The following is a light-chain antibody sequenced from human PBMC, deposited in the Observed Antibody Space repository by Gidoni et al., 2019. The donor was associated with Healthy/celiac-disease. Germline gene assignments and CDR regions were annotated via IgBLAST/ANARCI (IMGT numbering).Light chain of an antibody. CDR2: QDS. CDR3: QAWDSSTVV. Sequence: SDERTQPPSVSVAPGQTASITCSGDKLGDKYACWYQQKPGQSPVLVIYQDSKRPSGIPERFSCSNSGNTATLTISGTQAMDAADYYCQAWDSSTVVFGGGTKLTVL. J-gene: IGLJ2*01. CDR1: KLGDKY. V-gene: IGLV3-1*01.